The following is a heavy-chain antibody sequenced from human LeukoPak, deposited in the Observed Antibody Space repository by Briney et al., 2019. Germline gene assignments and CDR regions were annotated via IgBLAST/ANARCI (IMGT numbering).Heavy chain of an antibody. V-gene: IGHV4-4*07. CDR3: ARDRAYGDHYFDY. CDR2: IYTSGST. D-gene: IGHD4-17*01. Sequence: SETLSLTCTVSGGSISNYYCSWLRQPAGKGLEWIGRIYTSGSTNYNPSLKSRVTMSVDTSKNQFSLRLSSVTAADTALYYCARDRAYGDHYFDYWGQGTLVTVSS. J-gene: IGHJ4*02. CDR1: GGSISNYY.